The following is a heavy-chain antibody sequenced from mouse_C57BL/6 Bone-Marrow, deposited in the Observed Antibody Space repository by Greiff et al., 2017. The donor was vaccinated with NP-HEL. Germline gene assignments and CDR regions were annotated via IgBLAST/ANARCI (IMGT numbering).Heavy chain of an antibody. CDR2: INPNNGGT. Sequence: VQLQQSGPELVKPGASVKISCKASGYTFTDYYMNWVKQSHGKSLEWIGDINPNNGGTSYNQKFKGKATLTVDKSSSTAYMELRSLTSEDSAVYYCAREGIFWFAYWGQGTLVTVSA. J-gene: IGHJ3*01. CDR1: GYTFTDYY. CDR3: AREGIFWFAY. V-gene: IGHV1-26*01.